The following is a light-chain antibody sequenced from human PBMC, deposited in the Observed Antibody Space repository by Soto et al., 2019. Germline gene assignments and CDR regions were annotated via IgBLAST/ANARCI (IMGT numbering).Light chain of an antibody. CDR3: HQYASSPWT. V-gene: IGKV4-1*01. Sequence: DIVMTQSPDSLALSLGERATINCKSSQRVLYSPNNKNYLAWYQQKPGQPPKLLLYWASMRESGVPDRFSGSASGTDFTLTISSLQAKDVADYYCHQYASSPWTFGPGTKVEIK. CDR2: WAS. CDR1: QRVLYSPNNKNY. J-gene: IGKJ1*01.